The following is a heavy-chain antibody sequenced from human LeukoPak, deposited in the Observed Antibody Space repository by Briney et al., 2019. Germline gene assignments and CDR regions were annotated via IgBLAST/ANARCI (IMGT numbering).Heavy chain of an antibody. CDR1: GFTYSTYN. Sequence: GGSLRLXCAASGFTYSTYNMNWVRQAPGKGLEWVSSISSSSNYIYYADSVKGRLTISRDNAKNSLYLQMNSLRAEDTDVYYCARDVGASAPDAFDIWGQGTMVTVSS. CDR2: ISSSSNYI. J-gene: IGHJ3*02. V-gene: IGHV3-21*01. D-gene: IGHD1-26*01. CDR3: ARDVGASAPDAFDI.